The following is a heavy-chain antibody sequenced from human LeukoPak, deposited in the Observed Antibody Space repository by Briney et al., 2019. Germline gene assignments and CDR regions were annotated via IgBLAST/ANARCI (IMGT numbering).Heavy chain of an antibody. D-gene: IGHD3-10*01. J-gene: IGHJ5*02. Sequence: SETLSLTCTVSGGPISRYCWIWIPQPAGKGLEWIGRICSSGNTIYNPSLKSRVTMSLDMSNNQFSLRLSSVTAADTAVYYCARDRGTDGSDQLDPWGQGTLVTVSS. CDR3: ARDRGTDGSDQLDP. CDR2: ICSSGNT. CDR1: GGPISRYC. V-gene: IGHV4-4*07.